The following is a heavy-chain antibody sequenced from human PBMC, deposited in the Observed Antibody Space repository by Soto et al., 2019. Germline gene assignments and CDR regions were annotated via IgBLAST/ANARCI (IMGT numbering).Heavy chain of an antibody. CDR3: ARDTWQTTGTYYYYGMDV. CDR2: IYYSGST. J-gene: IGHJ6*02. D-gene: IGHD4-17*01. V-gene: IGHV4-31*03. Sequence: QVQLQESGPGLVKPSQTLSLTCTVSGGSINSGGYYWSWIRQHPGKGLEWIGYIYYSGSTYYNPSLKSRVTISVDTSKNQFSLKLSSVTAADTAVYYCARDTWQTTGTYYYYGMDVWGQGTTVTVSS. CDR1: GGSINSGGYY.